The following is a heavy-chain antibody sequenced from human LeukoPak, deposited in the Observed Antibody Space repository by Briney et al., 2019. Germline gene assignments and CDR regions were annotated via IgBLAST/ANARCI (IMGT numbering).Heavy chain of an antibody. Sequence: ASVKLSCKASGYTFTSNYMHWVRHPPGQGLEWMGIINPSGGSTSYAQKFQGRVTMTRDMSTSTVYMELSSLRSEDTAVYYCATSHDQYNWFDPWGQGTLVTVSS. J-gene: IGHJ5*02. V-gene: IGHV1-46*01. CDR3: ATSHDQYNWFDP. D-gene: IGHD3-3*01. CDR2: INPSGGST. CDR1: GYTFTSNY.